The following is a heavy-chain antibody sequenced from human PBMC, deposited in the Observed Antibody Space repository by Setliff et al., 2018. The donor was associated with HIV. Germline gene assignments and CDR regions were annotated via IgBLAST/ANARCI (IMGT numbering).Heavy chain of an antibody. V-gene: IGHV3-30*18. J-gene: IGHJ6*03. D-gene: IGHD6-13*01. CDR3: AKARSGYQLMPWYYYMDV. CDR2: MLYDGSDR. Sequence: PGGSLRLSCVASGFSFSNYGMHWVRQAPGKGLEWVAVMLYDGSDRYYADSVKGRFTISRDNSKKTLYLQMNSLRPEDTAVYHCAKARSGYQLMPWYYYMDVWGQGTMVTVSS. CDR1: GFSFSNYG.